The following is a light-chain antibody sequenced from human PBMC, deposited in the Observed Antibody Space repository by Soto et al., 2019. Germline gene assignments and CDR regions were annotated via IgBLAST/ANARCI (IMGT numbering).Light chain of an antibody. J-gene: IGKJ1*01. Sequence: EVVMRQSPATLSVSPGAGAPPSCRASHSVSTNLAWYQQNPGQAPRLLIYGASSRATGIPDRFSGSGSGTDFTLTISRLEPEDFAVYYCQQYGSSPPPFGQGTKVDIK. CDR1: HSVSTN. CDR2: GAS. V-gene: IGKV3-20*01. CDR3: QQYGSSPPP.